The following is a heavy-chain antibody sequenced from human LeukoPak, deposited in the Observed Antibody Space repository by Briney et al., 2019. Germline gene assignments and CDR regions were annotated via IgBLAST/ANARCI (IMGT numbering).Heavy chain of an antibody. V-gene: IGHV1-2*02. CDR3: ARVDYYDSSGYNWDAFDI. D-gene: IGHD3-22*01. CDR2: INPNSGGT. CDR1: GYTFTGYY. Sequence: ASVKVSCKASGYTFTGYYMHWVRQAPGQGLEWMGWINPNSGGTNYAQKFQDRVTMTRDTSISTVYMELSRLRSDDTAVYYCARVDYYDSSGYNWDAFDIWGQGTMVTVSS. J-gene: IGHJ3*02.